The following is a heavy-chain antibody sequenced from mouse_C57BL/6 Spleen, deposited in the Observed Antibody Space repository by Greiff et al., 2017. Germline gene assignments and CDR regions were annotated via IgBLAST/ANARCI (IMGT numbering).Heavy chain of an antibody. J-gene: IGHJ3*01. CDR1: GFSLTSYG. Sequence: VQVVESGPGLVAPSQSLSITCTVSGFSLTSYGVHWVRQPPGKGLEWLVVIWSDGSTTYNSALKSRLSISKYNSKSQVFLKMNSLQTDDTAMYYCARPYSNYLAWFAYWGQGTLVTVSA. CDR2: IWSDGST. V-gene: IGHV2-6*03. CDR3: ARPYSNYLAWFAY. D-gene: IGHD2-5*01.